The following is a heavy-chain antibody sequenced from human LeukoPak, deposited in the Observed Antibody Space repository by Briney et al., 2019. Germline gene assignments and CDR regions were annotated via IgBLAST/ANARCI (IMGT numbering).Heavy chain of an antibody. Sequence: ASVKVSCKASGYTFTSYGISRVRQAPGQGLEWMGWISAYNGNTNYAQKLQGRVTMTTDTSTSTAYMELRSLRSDDTAVYYCARTDIVVVVAATMYNWFDPWGQGTLVTVSS. CDR3: ARTDIVVVVAATMYNWFDP. V-gene: IGHV1-18*01. D-gene: IGHD2-15*01. CDR2: ISAYNGNT. CDR1: GYTFTSYG. J-gene: IGHJ5*02.